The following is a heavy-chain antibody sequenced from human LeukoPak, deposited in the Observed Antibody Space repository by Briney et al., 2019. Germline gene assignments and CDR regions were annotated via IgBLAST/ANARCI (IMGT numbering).Heavy chain of an antibody. J-gene: IGHJ5*02. CDR2: IYHTGST. D-gene: IGHD4-11*01. Sequence: SQTLPLTCTVSGGSISSGSYYWSWIRQPPGKGLEWIGYIYHTGSTYYNPSLKSRVTISVDMSKNQFSRKLSSVTAADAAVYYCARTTVITEGNWFDPWGQGTLVTVSS. CDR3: ARTTVITEGNWFDP. V-gene: IGHV4-30-2*01. CDR1: GGSISSGSYY.